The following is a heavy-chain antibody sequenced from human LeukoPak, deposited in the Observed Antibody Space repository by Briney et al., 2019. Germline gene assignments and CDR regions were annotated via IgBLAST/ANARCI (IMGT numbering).Heavy chain of an antibody. J-gene: IGHJ4*02. CDR1: GGSFSGYY. V-gene: IGHV4-34*01. D-gene: IGHD3-10*01. CDR3: ARALFIRFGELLPSSPYYFDY. CDR2: INHSGST. Sequence: SETLSLTCAVYGGSFSGYYWSWIRQPPGKGLEWIGEINHSGSTNYNPSLKSRVTISVDTSKNQFSLKLSSVTAADTAVYYCARALFIRFGELLPSSPYYFDYWGQGTLVTVSS.